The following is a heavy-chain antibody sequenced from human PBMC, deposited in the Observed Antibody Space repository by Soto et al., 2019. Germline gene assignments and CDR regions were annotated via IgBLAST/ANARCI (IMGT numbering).Heavy chain of an antibody. CDR1: GGSISGYY. D-gene: IGHD3-9*01. V-gene: IGHV4-59*06. CDR2: IYYSGST. J-gene: IGHJ5*02. CDR3: ARILYYDILTGYWFDP. Sequence: SETLSLTCTVSGGSISGYYWSWIRQPPGKGLEWIGYIYYSGSTYYNPSLKSRVTISVDTSKNQFSLKLSSVTAADTAVYYCARILYYDILTGYWFDPWGQGTLVTVSS.